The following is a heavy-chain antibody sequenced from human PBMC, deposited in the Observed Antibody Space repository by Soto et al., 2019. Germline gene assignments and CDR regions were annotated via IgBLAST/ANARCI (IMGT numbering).Heavy chain of an antibody. CDR1: GFTFSSYA. CDR2: ISSYGGST. J-gene: IGHJ5*02. Sequence: GSLRLSCAASGFTFSSYAMHWVRQAPGKGLEYVSAISSYGGSTYYANSVKGRFTISRDNSRNTLYLQMGSLRAEDMAVYYCARSYYDSSGYWEYNWFDPWGQGTLVTGSS. V-gene: IGHV3-64*01. CDR3: ARSYYDSSGYWEYNWFDP. D-gene: IGHD3-22*01.